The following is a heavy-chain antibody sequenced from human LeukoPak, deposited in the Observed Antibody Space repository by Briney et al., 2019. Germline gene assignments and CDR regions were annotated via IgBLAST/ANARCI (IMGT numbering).Heavy chain of an antibody. V-gene: IGHV4-30-4*08. J-gene: IGHJ4*02. CDR1: GGSISRGYYY. Sequence: PAHTLSLTHTLSGGSISRGYYYWIWLRDPPGKGLVWFGYIYYSGSIYYNSSLKTRVPISVDTSKNQFPLTVSSVTAAHTVMYYCAYQSRANFDYWGQGTLVTVSS. CDR3: AYQSRANFDY. CDR2: IYYSGSI.